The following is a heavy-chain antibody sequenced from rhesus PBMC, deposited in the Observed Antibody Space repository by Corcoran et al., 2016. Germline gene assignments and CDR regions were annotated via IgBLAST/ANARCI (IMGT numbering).Heavy chain of an antibody. Sequence: QVTLQQWAEGLVTPSETLSLTCACFGGSLSCSSWRWILQPLGASLEWIGNIDGKSASTNYNPSLKNRVTISKDTSKNQFSLKLSSVTAADTAVYYCARSGRTGYNYYFDYWGQGVLVTVSS. CDR1: GGSLSCSS. J-gene: IGHJ4*01. CDR2: IDGKSAST. D-gene: IGHD1-26*01. CDR3: ARSGRTGYNYYFDY. V-gene: IGHV4-73*01.